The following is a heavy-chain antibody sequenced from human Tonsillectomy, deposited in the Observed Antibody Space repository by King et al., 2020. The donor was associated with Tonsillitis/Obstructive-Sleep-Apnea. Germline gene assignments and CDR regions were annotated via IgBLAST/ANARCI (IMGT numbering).Heavy chain of an antibody. CDR3: ARGHYGLNYAHDF. Sequence: LTLKESGPTMVEPTQTLTLTCTFSGFSLSTSVVGVGWIRQPPGKALEWLALIYCDDDKRYRPSLKSRLTIAKDTSKNQVVLTITNMDPVDTATYYCARGHYGLNYAHDFWGQGTLVTVSS. D-gene: IGHD3-10*01. CDR2: IYCDDDK. CDR1: GFSLSTSVVG. J-gene: IGHJ4*02. V-gene: IGHV2-5*02.